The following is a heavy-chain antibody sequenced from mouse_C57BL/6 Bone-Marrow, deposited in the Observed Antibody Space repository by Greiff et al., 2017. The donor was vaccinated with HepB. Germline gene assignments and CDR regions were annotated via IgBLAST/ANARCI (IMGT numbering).Heavy chain of an antibody. Sequence: VQLQESGAELVRPGASVTLSCKASGYTFTDYEMHWVKQTPVHGLEWIGAIDPETGGTAYNQKFKGKAILTADKSSSTAYMELRSLTSEDSAVYYCASGDYDYDGDVFAYWGQGTLVTVSA. J-gene: IGHJ3*01. CDR1: GYTFTDYE. V-gene: IGHV1-15*01. CDR3: ASGDYDYDGDVFAY. D-gene: IGHD2-4*01. CDR2: IDPETGGT.